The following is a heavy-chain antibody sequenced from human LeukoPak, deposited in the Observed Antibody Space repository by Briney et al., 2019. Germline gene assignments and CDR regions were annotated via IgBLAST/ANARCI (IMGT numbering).Heavy chain of an antibody. J-gene: IGHJ4*02. CDR1: GYSISSGYY. D-gene: IGHD4-11*01. CDR2: IFHSGST. V-gene: IGHV4-38-2*02. Sequence: PSETLSLTCTVSGYSISSGYYWGWIRQPPGKGLEWIGSIFHSGSTYYNPSLKSRVTISPDTSKNQFSLRLSSVTAADTAVYYCARVGYINYVRMSYYFDYWGQGTVVTVSS. CDR3: ARVGYINYVRMSYYFDY.